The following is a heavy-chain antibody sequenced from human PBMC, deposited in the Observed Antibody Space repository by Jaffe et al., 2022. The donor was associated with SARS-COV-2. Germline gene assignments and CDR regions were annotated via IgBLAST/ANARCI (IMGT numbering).Heavy chain of an antibody. CDR1: GFTFSSYA. CDR2: ISYDGSNK. V-gene: IGHV3-30*04. CDR3: ARLAVAGNFDY. D-gene: IGHD6-19*01. J-gene: IGHJ4*02. Sequence: QVQLVESGGGVVQPGRSLRLSCAASGFTFSSYAMHWVRQAPGKGLEWVAVISYDGSNKYYADSVKGRFTISRDNSKNTLYLQMNSLRAEDTAVYYCARLAVAGNFDYWGQGTLVTVSS.